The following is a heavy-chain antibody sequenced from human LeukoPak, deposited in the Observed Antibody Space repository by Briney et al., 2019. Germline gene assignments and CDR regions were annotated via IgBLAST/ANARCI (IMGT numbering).Heavy chain of an antibody. CDR3: AKDLGSGWYLGSFDY. D-gene: IGHD6-19*01. Sequence: EGSLRLSCAASGFTFSSYGMHWVRQAPGKGLEWVAVISYDGSNKHYADSVKGRFTISRDNSKNTLYLQMNSLRAEDTAVYYCAKDLGSGWYLGSFDYWGQGTLVTVSS. V-gene: IGHV3-30*18. CDR1: GFTFSSYG. J-gene: IGHJ4*02. CDR2: ISYDGSNK.